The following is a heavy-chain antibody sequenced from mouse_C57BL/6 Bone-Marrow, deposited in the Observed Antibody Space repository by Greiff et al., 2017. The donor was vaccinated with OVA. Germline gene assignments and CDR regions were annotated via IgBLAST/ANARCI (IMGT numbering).Heavy chain of an antibody. D-gene: IGHD2-5*01. CDR3: ARRGIVTCNFDV. J-gene: IGHJ1*03. V-gene: IGHV1-64*01. CDR1: GYTFTSYW. CDR2: IHPNSGST. Sequence: VQLQQPGAELVKPGASVKLSCKASGYTFTSYWMHWVKQRPGQGLEWIGMIHPNSGSTNYNEKFKSKATLTVDKSSSTAYMQLSSLTSEDSAVYYCARRGIVTCNFDVWGTGTTVTVSS.